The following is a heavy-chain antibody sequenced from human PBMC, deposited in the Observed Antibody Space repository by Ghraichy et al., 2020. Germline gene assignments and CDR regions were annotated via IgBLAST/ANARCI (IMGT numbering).Heavy chain of an antibody. D-gene: IGHD3-22*01. CDR1: GFTFSSYA. V-gene: IGHV3-23*01. Sequence: GGSLRLSCAASGFTFSSYAMSWVRQAPGKGLEWVSAISGSGGSTYYADSVKGRFTISRDNSKNTLYLQMKSLRAEDTAVYYCAKADPQYDSSGYSSYPFDYWGQGTLVTVSS. J-gene: IGHJ4*02. CDR2: ISGSGGST. CDR3: AKADPQYDSSGYSSYPFDY.